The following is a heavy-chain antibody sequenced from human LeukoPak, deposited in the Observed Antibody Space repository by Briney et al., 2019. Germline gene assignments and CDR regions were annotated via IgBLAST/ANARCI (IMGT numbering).Heavy chain of an antibody. V-gene: IGHV3-73*01. CDR2: IRSKANSYAT. CDR1: GFTFSGSA. Sequence: GGSLRLSCATSGFTFSGSAIHWVRQASGKGLEWVGRIRSKANSYATTDAASVKGRFTISRDDSKNTAYLQMNSLKTEDAAVYYCTRPSYDSSVSGVVYWGQGTLVTVSS. D-gene: IGHD3-22*01. CDR3: TRPSYDSSVSGVVY. J-gene: IGHJ4*02.